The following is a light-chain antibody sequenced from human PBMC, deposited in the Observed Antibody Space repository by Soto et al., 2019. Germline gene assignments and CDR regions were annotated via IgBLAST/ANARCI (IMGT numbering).Light chain of an antibody. CDR1: RSDVESYKL. CDR2: ESS. V-gene: IGLV2-23*01. Sequence: QSVLTQPAFVSGSPGQSITLSCTGTRSDVESYKLVSWYQHHPGKAPKLIIYESSKRPPGVSNRFSGSMSGDTASLTISGLQAEDEADYYCCSSPNYDLFYVFGSGTKVTVL. CDR3: CSSPNYDLFYV. J-gene: IGLJ1*01.